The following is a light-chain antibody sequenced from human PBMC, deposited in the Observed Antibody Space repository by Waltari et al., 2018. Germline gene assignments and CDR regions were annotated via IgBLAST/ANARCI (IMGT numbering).Light chain of an antibody. Sequence: QSALTQPASVSGSPGQSITLSCSGTDSAVGAYAFFSWYQQHPGKAPHLIIYEVSNRPSGVSNRFSASKSVNTASLTISGLQAEDEADYYCSSYTTSSAPGVFGTGTRVTVL. V-gene: IGLV2-14*01. CDR2: EVS. CDR1: DSAVGAYAF. J-gene: IGLJ1*01. CDR3: SSYTTSSAPGV.